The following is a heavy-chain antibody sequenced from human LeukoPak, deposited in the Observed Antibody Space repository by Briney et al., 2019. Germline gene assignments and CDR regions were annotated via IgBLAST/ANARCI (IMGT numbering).Heavy chain of an antibody. CDR2: ITSSGDTM. CDR1: GFTFRNYE. V-gene: IGHV3-48*03. Sequence: GGSLRLSCAASGFTFRNYEMNWVRQAPGKGLEWVSYITSSGDTMFYADSVKGRFTISRDNAKNSLYLQMNSLRAEDTAVYYCARDYYGSGGPPDYWGQGTLVTVSS. J-gene: IGHJ4*02. D-gene: IGHD3-10*01. CDR3: ARDYYGSGGPPDY.